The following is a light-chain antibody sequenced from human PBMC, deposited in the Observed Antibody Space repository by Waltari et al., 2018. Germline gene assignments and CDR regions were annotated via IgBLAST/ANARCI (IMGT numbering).Light chain of an antibody. CDR2: QES. CDR3: QQYNSYSLT. J-gene: IGKJ2*01. CDR1: QSISGW. V-gene: IGKV1-5*03. Sequence: DIQMTQSTSTLSASVGNRVTITCRASQSISGWLAWYQHKPGKAPKLLIYQESSLEMGVPSRFSGSGSGTEFKLTISSLQPDDFATYYCQQYNSYSLTFGQGTKLEIK.